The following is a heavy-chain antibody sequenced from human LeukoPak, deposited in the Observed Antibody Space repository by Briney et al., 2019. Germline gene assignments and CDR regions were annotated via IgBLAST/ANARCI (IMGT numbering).Heavy chain of an antibody. CDR2: INHSGST. D-gene: IGHD5-18*01. CDR3: ARSSYSYGYDY. CDR1: GGSFSGYY. V-gene: IGHV4-34*01. J-gene: IGHJ4*02. Sequence: SETLSLTCAVYGGSFSGYYWRWLRQPPGKGLEWIGEINHSGSTNYNPSLKSRVTISVDTSKNQFSLKLSSVTAADTAVYYCARSSYSYGYDYWGQGTLVTVSS.